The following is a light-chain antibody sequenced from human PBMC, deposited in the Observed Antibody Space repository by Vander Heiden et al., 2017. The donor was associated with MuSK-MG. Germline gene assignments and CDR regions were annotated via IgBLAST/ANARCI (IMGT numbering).Light chain of an antibody. Sequence: SSQLTQPSSVSVSPGQTARIPFSGDILAKEFARWFQQKPGQALVVVLDKDSERPSGIPERFSGSSSGTTVTLTSSGAQVEDEADYYCYSVADNNRVFGGGTKLTVL. J-gene: IGLJ2*01. CDR3: YSVADNNRV. V-gene: IGLV3-27*01. CDR2: KDS. CDR1: ILAKEF.